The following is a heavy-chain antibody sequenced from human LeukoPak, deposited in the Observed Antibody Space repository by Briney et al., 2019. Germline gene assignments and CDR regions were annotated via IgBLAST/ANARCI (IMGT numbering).Heavy chain of an antibody. D-gene: IGHD4-23*01. CDR3: ASNYGGNLYYFDN. Sequence: KPGGSLGLSCAASGFTFSSYNMNWVRQAPGQGLEWVSAISSSANYIYYVDSVKGRFTISRDDAKNSLYLQMNSPRAEDTAVYFCASNYGGNLYYFDNWGQGTLVTVSS. CDR2: ISSSANYI. V-gene: IGHV3-21*01. CDR1: GFTFSSYN. J-gene: IGHJ4*02.